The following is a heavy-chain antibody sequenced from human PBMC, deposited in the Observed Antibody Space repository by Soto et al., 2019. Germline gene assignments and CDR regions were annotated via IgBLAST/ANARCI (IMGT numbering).Heavy chain of an antibody. CDR3: ARVEYSGSYYGRYYYYGMDV. CDR1: GYTFTSYG. J-gene: IGHJ6*02. CDR2: ISAYNGNT. V-gene: IGHV1-18*01. Sequence: ASVKVSCKASGYTFTSYGISWVRQAPGQGLEWMGWISAYNGNTNYAQKLQGRVTMTTDTSTSTAYMELRSLRSDDTAVYYCARVEYSGSYYGRYYYYGMDVWGQGTTVTV. D-gene: IGHD1-26*01.